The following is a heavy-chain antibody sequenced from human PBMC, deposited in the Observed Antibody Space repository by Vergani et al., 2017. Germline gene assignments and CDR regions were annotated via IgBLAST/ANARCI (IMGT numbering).Heavy chain of an antibody. CDR1: GGTFSISA. V-gene: IGHV1-69*13. CDR2: IIPIFGTA. Sequence: QVQLVQPGAEVKKPGSSVKVSCKASGGTFSISAISWVRQAPGQGLEWMGRIIPIFGTANYAQKFQGRVTITADESTSTAYLERSSLRSEDTAVYYCATPRSYDSSGYYQRSGFDYWGQGTLVTVSS. J-gene: IGHJ4*02. D-gene: IGHD3-22*01. CDR3: ATPRSYDSSGYYQRSGFDY.